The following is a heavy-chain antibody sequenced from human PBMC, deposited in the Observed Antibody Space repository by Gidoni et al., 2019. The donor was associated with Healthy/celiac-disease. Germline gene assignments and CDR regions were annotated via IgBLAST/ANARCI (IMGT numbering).Heavy chain of an antibody. CDR1: GFTFSSYA. CDR3: AKDQYSSSAGPFDY. J-gene: IGHJ4*02. Sequence: EVQLLESGGGLVQPGGSMRLSCAASGFTFSSYAMSWVRQAPGKGMEWVSAMSGSGGSTYYADSVKGRFTISRDNSKNTLYLQMNSLRAEDTAVYYCAKDQYSSSAGPFDYWGQGTLVTVSS. D-gene: IGHD6-6*01. CDR2: MSGSGGST. V-gene: IGHV3-23*01.